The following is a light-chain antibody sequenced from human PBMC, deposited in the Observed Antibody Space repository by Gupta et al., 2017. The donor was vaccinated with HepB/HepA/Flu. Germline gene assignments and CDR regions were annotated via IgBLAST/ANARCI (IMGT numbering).Light chain of an antibody. CDR2: DTS. CDR1: QYVDIY. J-gene: IGKJ5*01. V-gene: IGKV3-11*01. CDR3: QQRRSWPIT. Sequence: EIVLTQSPATLSLSPGERGTLSCKASQYVDIYLAWYQQIPGQPPRLLIYDTSNRATGTPAMFSGSGSGTDFTLTIASLEPEDFAIYYCQQRRSWPITFGQGTRLEIK.